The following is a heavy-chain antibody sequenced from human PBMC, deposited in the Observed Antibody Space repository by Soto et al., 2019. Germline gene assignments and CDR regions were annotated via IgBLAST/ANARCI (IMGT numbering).Heavy chain of an antibody. CDR1: GFSFSDAW. CDR2: VKTTSERGTT. J-gene: IGHJ4*02. D-gene: IGHD5-12*01. V-gene: IGHV3-15*06. Sequence: PGGSLRLSCAASGFSFSDAWMSWVRQIPGKGLEWVGRVKTTSERGTTNYAAPVLGRFTVSRDDSKNTPYLQMDALRAEDTAVYYCTTAGTRVGYTGSYWGQGTQVTVSS. CDR3: TTAGTRVGYTGSY.